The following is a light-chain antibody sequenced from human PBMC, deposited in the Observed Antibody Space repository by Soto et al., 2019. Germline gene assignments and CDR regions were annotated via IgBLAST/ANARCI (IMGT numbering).Light chain of an antibody. J-gene: IGKJ2*01. V-gene: IGKV3-15*01. CDR1: QSVSSN. Sequence: EIVMTQSPATLSASPGERATLSCRASQSVSSNLAWYQQKPGQAPRLLLYDASTRATGIPARFSGSGSGTEFTLTISSLQSEDFAVYYCQQYNNWPPYTFGQGTKLEIK. CDR3: QQYNNWPPYT. CDR2: DAS.